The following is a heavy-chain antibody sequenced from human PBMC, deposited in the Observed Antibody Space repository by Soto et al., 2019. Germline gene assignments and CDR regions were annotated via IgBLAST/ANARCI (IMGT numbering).Heavy chain of an antibody. CDR3: VRDLKYLRVTGNWFDS. J-gene: IGHJ5*01. V-gene: IGHV1-69*06. CDR2: IVPNIGTV. CDR1: GGTLTNFINYP. D-gene: IGHD1-1*01. Sequence: SVKVSCKASGGTLTNFINYPINWVRQAPGQGLEWMGGIVPNIGTVNYAQKFQGRVTITADKSTGTAYMELSSLRSEDTALYYCVRDLKYLRVTGNWFDSWGQGTLVTLSS.